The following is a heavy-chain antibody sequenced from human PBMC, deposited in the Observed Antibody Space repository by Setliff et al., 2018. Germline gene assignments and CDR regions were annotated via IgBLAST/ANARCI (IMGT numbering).Heavy chain of an antibody. CDR2: ISAYNGNT. J-gene: IGHJ5*02. V-gene: IGHV1-18*01. Sequence: ASVKVSCKASGYTFSNFGFSWVRQAPGQGLEWMGWISAYNGNTNYAQRLRGRVTMTTDTSTNTAYMELRSLTSDDAAIYYCVRDRHSFVVPPEEAWFDPWGQGTLVTVSS. D-gene: IGHD2-2*01. CDR3: VRDRHSFVVPPEEAWFDP. CDR1: GYTFSNFG.